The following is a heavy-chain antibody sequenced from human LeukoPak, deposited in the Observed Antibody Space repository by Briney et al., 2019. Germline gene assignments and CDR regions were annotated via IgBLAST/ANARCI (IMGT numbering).Heavy chain of an antibody. CDR1: GFTFSSYD. D-gene: IGHD3-22*01. CDR3: AGVGYDSSGYLNWFDP. J-gene: IGHJ5*02. V-gene: IGHV3-13*01. Sequence: GGSLRLSCAASGFTFSSYDMHWVPQATGKGLEWVSAIGTAGDTYYPGSVKGRFTISRENAKNSLYLQMNSLRAGDTAVYYCAGVGYDSSGYLNWFDPWGQGTLVTVSS. CDR2: IGTAGDT.